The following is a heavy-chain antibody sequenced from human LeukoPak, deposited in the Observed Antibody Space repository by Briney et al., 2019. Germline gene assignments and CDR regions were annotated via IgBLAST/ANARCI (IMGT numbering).Heavy chain of an antibody. CDR2: ISAYNGNT. CDR3: ASSGARYCSSTSCFFDY. Sequence: ASVKVSCKASGYTFTSYGISWVRQAPGQGLEWTGWISAYNGNTNYAQKLQGRVTMTTDTSTSTAYMELRSLRSDDTAVYYCASSGARYCSSTSCFFDYWGQGTLVTVSS. D-gene: IGHD2-2*01. V-gene: IGHV1-18*01. CDR1: GYTFTSYG. J-gene: IGHJ4*02.